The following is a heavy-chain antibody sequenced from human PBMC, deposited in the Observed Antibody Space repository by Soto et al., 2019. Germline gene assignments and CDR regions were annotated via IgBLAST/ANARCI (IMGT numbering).Heavy chain of an antibody. V-gene: IGHV4-61*01. J-gene: IGHJ4*02. Sequence: PSETLSLTCTVSGGSVSSGSYYWSWIRQPPGKGLECIGYIYYSGSTNYNPSLKSRVTISVDTSKNQFSLKLSSVTAADTAVYYCARFHYDHDSSRSFDYWGRGIVITVSS. CDR1: GGSVSSGSYY. CDR2: IYYSGST. CDR3: ARFHYDHDSSRSFDY. D-gene: IGHD3-22*01.